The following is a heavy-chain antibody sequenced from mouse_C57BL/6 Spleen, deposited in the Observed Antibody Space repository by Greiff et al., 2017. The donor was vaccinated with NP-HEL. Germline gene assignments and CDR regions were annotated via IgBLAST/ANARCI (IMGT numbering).Heavy chain of an antibody. CDR1: GYTFTDYY. Sequence: VQLQQSGAELVRPGASVKLSCKASGYTFTDYYINWVTQRPGQGLAWIARIYPGSGNTYYNEKFKGKATLTAEKSSSTAYMQLSSLTSEDSAVYFCARGGLRDYFDYWGQGTTLTVSS. V-gene: IGHV1-76*01. J-gene: IGHJ2*01. CDR3: ARGGLRDYFDY. CDR2: IYPGSGNT. D-gene: IGHD3-3*01.